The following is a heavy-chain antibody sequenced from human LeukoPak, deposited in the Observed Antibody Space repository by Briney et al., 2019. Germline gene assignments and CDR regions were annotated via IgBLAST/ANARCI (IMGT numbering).Heavy chain of an antibody. CDR1: GYTFTGYY. CDR2: INPNSGGT. J-gene: IGHJ4*02. CDR3: ATVLSSGYSYGDFDY. Sequence: ASVKVSCKASGYTFTGYYMHWVRQAHGQGLEWMGWINPNSGGTNYAQKFQGRVTMTRDTSISTAYMELSRLRSDDTAVYYCATVLSSGYSYGDFDYWGQGTLVTVSS. D-gene: IGHD5-18*01. V-gene: IGHV1-2*02.